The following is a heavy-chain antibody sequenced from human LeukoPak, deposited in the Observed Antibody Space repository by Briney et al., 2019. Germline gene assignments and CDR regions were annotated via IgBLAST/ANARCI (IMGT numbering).Heavy chain of an antibody. J-gene: IGHJ5*02. CDR2: ISSNGGST. V-gene: IGHV3-64*01. CDR3: ARDGTYCGGDCYTNWFDP. CDR1: GFTFSSYA. Sequence: GGSLRLSCAASGFTFSSYAMHWVRQAPGKGLEYVSAISSNGGSTYYANSVKGRFTISRDNSKNTLYLQMGSLRAEDMAVYYCARDGTYCGGDCYTNWFDPWGQGTLVTVSS. D-gene: IGHD2-21*02.